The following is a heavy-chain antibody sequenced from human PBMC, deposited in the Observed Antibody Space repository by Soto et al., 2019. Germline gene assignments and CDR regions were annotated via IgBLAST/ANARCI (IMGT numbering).Heavy chain of an antibody. CDR2: MNPNSGNT. J-gene: IGHJ6*02. CDR1: GYTFTSYD. V-gene: IGHV1-8*01. D-gene: IGHD3-3*01. CDR3: ARGGTGYDFWSGYYTGYYYYYGMDV. Sequence: ASVKVSCKASGYTFTSYDINWVRQATGQGLEWMGWMNPNSGNTGYAQKFQGRVTMTRNTSISTAYMELSSLRSEDTAVYYCARGGTGYDFWSGYYTGYYYYYGMDVWGQGTTVTVSS.